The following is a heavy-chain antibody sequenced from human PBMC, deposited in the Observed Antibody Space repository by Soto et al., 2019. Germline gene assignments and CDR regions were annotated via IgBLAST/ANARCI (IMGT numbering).Heavy chain of an antibody. CDR1: GFTFSSYC. CDR2: ISYDGSNK. J-gene: IGHJ3*02. D-gene: IGHD6-6*01. V-gene: IGHV3-30*18. Sequence: GGSLRLSCAASGFTFSSYCMHWVRQAPGKGLEWVAVISYDGSNKYYADSVKGRFTISRDNSKNTLYLQMNSLRAEDTAVYYCAKGPIAARPAYDAFDIWGQGTMVTVSS. CDR3: AKGPIAARPAYDAFDI.